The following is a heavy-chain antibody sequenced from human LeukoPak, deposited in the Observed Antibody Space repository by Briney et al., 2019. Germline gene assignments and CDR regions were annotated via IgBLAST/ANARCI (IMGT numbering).Heavy chain of an antibody. CDR1: GYTFTSYG. CDR2: ISAYNGNT. Sequence: ASVKVSCKASGYTFTSYGISWVRQAPGQGLEWMGWISAYNGNTNYAQKLQGRVTMTTTSTAYMELRSLRSDDTAVYYCAAALDDYWGQGTLVTVSS. D-gene: IGHD3-3*01. V-gene: IGHV1-18*01. CDR3: AAALDDY. J-gene: IGHJ4*02.